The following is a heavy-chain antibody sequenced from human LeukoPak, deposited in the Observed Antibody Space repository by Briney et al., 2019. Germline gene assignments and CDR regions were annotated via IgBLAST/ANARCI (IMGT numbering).Heavy chain of an antibody. CDR2: IDWDDDK. CDR1: GFSLSTSGMC. J-gene: IGHJ4*02. CDR3: ARILECGYSYGNLDY. D-gene: IGHD5-18*01. Sequence: SGPTLVNPTQTLTLTCTFSGFSLSTSGMCVGWIRQPPGKALEWLALIDWDDDKYYSTSLKTRLTISKDTSKNQVVLTMTNMDPVDTATYYCARILECGYSYGNLDYWGQGTLVTVSS. V-gene: IGHV2-70*01.